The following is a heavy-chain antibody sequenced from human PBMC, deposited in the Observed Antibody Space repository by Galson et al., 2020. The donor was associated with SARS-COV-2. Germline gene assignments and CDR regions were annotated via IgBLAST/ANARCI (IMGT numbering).Heavy chain of an antibody. CDR3: ARIISVGSCGVVNWFDP. Sequence: SQTLSLTCTVSGGSISRGGYYWSWIRQHPGKGLEWIGYIYYSGSTTNNPSLKSRVTISVDTSKNQFSLKLSSVTAADTAVYYGARIISVGSCGVVNWFDPWGQGTLVTVSS. D-gene: IGHD3-3*01. CDR1: GGSISRGGYY. CDR2: IYYSGST. V-gene: IGHV4-31*02. J-gene: IGHJ5*02.